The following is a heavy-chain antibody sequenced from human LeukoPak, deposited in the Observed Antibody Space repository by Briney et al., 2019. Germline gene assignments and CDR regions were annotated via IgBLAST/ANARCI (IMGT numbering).Heavy chain of an antibody. CDR1: GYTFTSYG. CDR2: ISAYNGNT. V-gene: IGHV1-18*04. J-gene: IGHJ1*01. Sequence: ASVKVSCKASGYTFTSYGISWVRQAPGQGLEWMGWISAYNGNTKYAQKVQGRVTMTTDTSTSTAYMELRSLRSDDTAVYYCARAYGDYVSPYFQHWGQGTLVTVSS. D-gene: IGHD4-17*01. CDR3: ARAYGDYVSPYFQH.